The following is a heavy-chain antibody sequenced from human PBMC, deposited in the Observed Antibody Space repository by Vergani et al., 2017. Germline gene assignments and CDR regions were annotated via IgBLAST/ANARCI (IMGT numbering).Heavy chain of an antibody. V-gene: IGHV4-59*11. CDR1: FDSIRNLY. D-gene: IGHD6-19*01. J-gene: IGHJ4*02. Sequence: QVQLQESGPGLVKSSETLSLTCSVSFDSIRNLYCNWIRQPPGKGLEWIGSIHYSENTNYNPSLKTRVTSSVDTSKNQFSLTLTSVTAADTAVYFCARQRPGSGWSPGDFDDWGQGILVTVSS. CDR3: ARQRPGSGWSPGDFDD. CDR2: IHYSENT.